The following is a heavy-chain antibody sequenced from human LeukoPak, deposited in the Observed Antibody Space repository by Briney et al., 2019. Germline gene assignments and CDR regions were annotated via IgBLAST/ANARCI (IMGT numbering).Heavy chain of an antibody. J-gene: IGHJ4*02. CDR1: GFTFSDYY. Sequence: PGGSLRLSCAASGFTFSDYYMSWIRQAPGKGLEWVSAISGSGGSTYYADSVKGRFTISRDNSKNTLYLQMNSLRAEDTAVYYCAKDAVLLWFGELSPPYFDYWGQGTLVTVSS. V-gene: IGHV3-23*01. D-gene: IGHD3-10*01. CDR2: ISGSGGST. CDR3: AKDAVLLWFGELSPPYFDY.